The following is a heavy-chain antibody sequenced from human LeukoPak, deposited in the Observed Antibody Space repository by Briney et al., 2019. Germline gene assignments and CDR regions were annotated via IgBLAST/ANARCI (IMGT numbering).Heavy chain of an antibody. V-gene: IGHV4-39*01. CDR1: GGSISSSSYY. Sequence: SETLSLTCIVSGGSISSSSYYWGWIRQPPGKGLESIGSIYYSGSTYYNPSLKSRVTISVGTSENQFSLKLSSVTAADTAVYYCALYCGGDCYSGYFDYWGQGTLVTVSS. D-gene: IGHD2-21*02. CDR3: ALYCGGDCYSGYFDY. J-gene: IGHJ4*02. CDR2: IYYSGST.